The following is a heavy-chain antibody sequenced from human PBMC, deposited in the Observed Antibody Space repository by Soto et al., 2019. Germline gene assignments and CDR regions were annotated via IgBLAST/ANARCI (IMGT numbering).Heavy chain of an antibody. V-gene: IGHV3-74*01. Sequence: GGSLRLSCAASGFTFDYYWMNWVRQAPGKGLVWVARINPDGSYTSYADSVKGRFTISRDNAKSTLYLQMNGLRAEDTAVYYCATDMTGPKDFWGQGTLVTVSS. D-gene: IGHD3-9*01. CDR1: GFTFDYYW. CDR2: INPDGSYT. J-gene: IGHJ4*02. CDR3: ATDMTGPKDF.